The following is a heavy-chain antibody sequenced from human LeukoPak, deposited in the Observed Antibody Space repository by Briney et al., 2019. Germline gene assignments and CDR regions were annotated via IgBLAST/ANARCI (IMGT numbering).Heavy chain of an antibody. J-gene: IGHJ5*02. V-gene: IGHV4-34*01. CDR1: GGSFSGYY. D-gene: IGHD6-13*01. CDR2: INHSGST. CDR3: ARIRLYSSSWYVANWFDP. Sequence: SETLSLTCAVYGGSFSGYYWSWIRQPPGKGLEWIGEINHSGSTNYNPSLKSRVTISVDTSKNQFSPKLSSVTAADTAVYYCARIRLYSSSWYVANWFDPWGQGTLVTVSS.